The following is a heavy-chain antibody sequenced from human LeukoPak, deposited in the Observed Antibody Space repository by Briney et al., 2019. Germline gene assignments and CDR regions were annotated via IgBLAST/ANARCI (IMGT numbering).Heavy chain of an antibody. CDR1: GLTVITND. Sequence: GGSLRLSCAASGLTVITNDMTWVRQAPGKGLELVSVLYSGGNTKYADSVQGRFTISRDNSRNTLYLEMNSLSPADTAVYYCARGVEPLAANTLAYWGQGTLVTVYS. CDR2: LYSGGNT. D-gene: IGHD1-14*01. J-gene: IGHJ4*02. V-gene: IGHV3-53*01. CDR3: ARGVEPLAANTLAY.